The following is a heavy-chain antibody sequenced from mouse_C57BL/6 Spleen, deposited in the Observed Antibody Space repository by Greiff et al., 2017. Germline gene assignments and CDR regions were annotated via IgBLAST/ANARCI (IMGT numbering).Heavy chain of an antibody. J-gene: IGHJ2*01. Sequence: QVQLQQSGPELVKPGASVKISCKASGYAFSSYWMNWVKQRPGQGLEWIGRSYPGDGDTNYNGKFNGKATLTAEKSSSTAYMQLSRLTSVDSAVYVCASSWGGVDGDYLDYWGQGTTLTVSS. D-gene: IGHD1-1*02. CDR1: GYAFSSYW. CDR3: ASSWGGVDGDYLDY. V-gene: IGHV1-82*01. CDR2: SYPGDGDT.